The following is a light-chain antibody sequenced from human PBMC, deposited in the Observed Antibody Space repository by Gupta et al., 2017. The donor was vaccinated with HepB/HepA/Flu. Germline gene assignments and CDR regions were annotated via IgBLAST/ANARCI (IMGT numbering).Light chain of an antibody. CDR1: SSNIGAGNH. CDR2: AYS. J-gene: IGLJ1*01. CDR3: QSFDNSLRGSV. V-gene: IGLV1-40*01. Sequence: QSFLTQPPSVSGAPGQRVTIPCTGSSSNIGAGNHVHWYQQFPGTAPKILIYAYSNRPSGVPDRFSGSKSGTSASLAITGLQAEDEAEYYCQSFDNSLRGSVFGTGTKVTVL.